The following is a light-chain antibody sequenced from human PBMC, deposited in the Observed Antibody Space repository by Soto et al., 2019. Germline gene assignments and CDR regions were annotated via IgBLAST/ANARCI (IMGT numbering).Light chain of an antibody. Sequence: DIVMTQSPDSLAVSLGERATINCKSSSNSKNSLAWYQQKPGQPPKLLITWASTRESGVPDRISGSGSETDFTLTISSLQAEDVAVYYCHQYYSPPWTFGQGTKGEIK. V-gene: IGKV4-1*01. CDR1: SNSKNS. CDR3: HQYYSPPWT. CDR2: WAS. J-gene: IGKJ1*01.